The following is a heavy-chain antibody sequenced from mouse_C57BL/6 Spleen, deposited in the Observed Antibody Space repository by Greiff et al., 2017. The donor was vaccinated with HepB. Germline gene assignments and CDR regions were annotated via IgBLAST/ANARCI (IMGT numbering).Heavy chain of an antibody. CDR3: ARGGYDYDVGFAY. J-gene: IGHJ3*01. Sequence: QVQLKQSGAELAKPGASVKLSCKASGYTFTSYWMHWVKQRPGQGLEWIGYINPSSGYTKYNQKFKDKATLTADKSSSTAYMQLSSLTYEDSAVYYCARGGYDYDVGFAYWGQGTLVTVSA. D-gene: IGHD2-4*01. V-gene: IGHV1-7*01. CDR1: GYTFTSYW. CDR2: INPSSGYT.